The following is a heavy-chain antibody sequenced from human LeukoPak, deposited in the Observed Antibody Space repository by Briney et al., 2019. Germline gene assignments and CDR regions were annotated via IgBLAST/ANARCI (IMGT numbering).Heavy chain of an antibody. D-gene: IGHD6-13*01. J-gene: IGHJ4*02. CDR3: AGDKAAAAPFDY. CDR2: INSDGSST. V-gene: IGHV3-74*01. CDR1: GFTFSSYW. Sequence: GGSLRLSCAASGFTFSSYWMHWVRQAPGKGLVWVSRINSDGSSTSYADSMKGRFTISRDNAKNTLYLQMNSLRAEDTAVYYCAGDKAAAAPFDYWGQGTLVTVSS.